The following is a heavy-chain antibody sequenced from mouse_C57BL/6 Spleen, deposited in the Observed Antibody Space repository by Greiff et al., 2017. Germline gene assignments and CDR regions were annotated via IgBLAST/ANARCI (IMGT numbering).Heavy chain of an antibody. CDR3: VRQGGTGPFDY. Sequence: EVKLVESGGGLVQPKGSLKLSCAASGFSFNTYAMNWVRQAPGKGLEWVARIRSKSNNYATYYADSVKDRFTISRDDSESMLYLQMNNLKTEDTAMYYCVRQGGTGPFDYWGQGTTLTVSS. D-gene: IGHD4-1*01. CDR1: GFSFNTYA. CDR2: IRSKSNNYAT. J-gene: IGHJ2*01. V-gene: IGHV10-1*01.